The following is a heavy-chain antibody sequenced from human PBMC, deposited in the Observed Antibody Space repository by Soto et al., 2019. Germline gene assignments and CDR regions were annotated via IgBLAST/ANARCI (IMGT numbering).Heavy chain of an antibody. CDR3: ARHEADEMVRGVIGFFPFDY. Sequence: SETLSLTCTVAGGSISSSSYYWGWIRQPPGKGLEWIGSIYYSGSTYYNPSLKSRVTISVDTSKNQFSLRLSSVTAADTAVYYCARHEADEMVRGVIGFFPFDYWGQGTLVTVSS. CDR2: IYYSGST. D-gene: IGHD3-10*01. J-gene: IGHJ4*02. CDR1: GGSISSSSYY. V-gene: IGHV4-39*01.